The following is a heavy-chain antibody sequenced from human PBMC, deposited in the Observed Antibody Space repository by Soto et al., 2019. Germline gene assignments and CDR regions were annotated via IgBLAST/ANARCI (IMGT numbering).Heavy chain of an antibody. Sequence: QVQLQESGPGLVKPSQTLSLTCTVSGGYISSGGYYWSWIRQHPGKGLEWIGYIYYSGSTYYNPSLKSRVTISADTSKNQFSLKLSSVTAADTAVYYCARVGSVDYYYYGMDVWGQGTTVTVSS. V-gene: IGHV4-31*03. CDR3: ARVGSVDYYYYGMDV. CDR2: IYYSGST. CDR1: GGYISSGGYY. J-gene: IGHJ6*02. D-gene: IGHD3-16*01.